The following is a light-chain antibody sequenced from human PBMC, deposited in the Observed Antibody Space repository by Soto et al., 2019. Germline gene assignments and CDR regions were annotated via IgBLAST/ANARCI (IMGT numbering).Light chain of an antibody. J-gene: IGLJ2*01. CDR3: CPRPGGYALVV. Sequence: QSALTQPRSVSGSPGQSVTIPCTGSSSDVGGDNSVSWYQQHPGKVPKLMIYDVSKRPSGVPDRFSGSKSGNTASLTISGLQVEDEADYYCCPRPGGYALVVFGGGTK. CDR1: SSDVGGDNS. V-gene: IGLV2-11*01. CDR2: DVS.